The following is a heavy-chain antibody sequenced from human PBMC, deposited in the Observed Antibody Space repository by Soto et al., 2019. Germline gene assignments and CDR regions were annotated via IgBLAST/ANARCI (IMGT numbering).Heavy chain of an antibody. J-gene: IGHJ6*02. V-gene: IGHV3-53*04. D-gene: IGHD3-10*01. CDR2: IYSGGST. CDR1: GFTVSSNY. CDR3: ARDFLGFGETGMDV. Sequence: EVQLVESGGGLVQPGGSLRLSCAASGFTVSSNYMSWVRQAPGKGLEWVSVIYSGGSTYYADSVKGRFTISRHNSKNTLYLQMNSLRAEGTAVYYCARDFLGFGETGMDVWGQGTTVTVSS.